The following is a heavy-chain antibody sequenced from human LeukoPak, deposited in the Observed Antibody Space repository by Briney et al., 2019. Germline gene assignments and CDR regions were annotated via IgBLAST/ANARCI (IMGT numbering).Heavy chain of an antibody. D-gene: IGHD2-2*01. CDR1: GFTFSSYS. CDR2: ISSSSSYI. CDR3: ARVGGVAAMPNYFDY. V-gene: IGHV3-21*01. J-gene: IGHJ4*02. Sequence: GGSLRLPCAASGFTFSSYSMNWVRQAPGKGLEWVSSISSSSSYIYYADSVKGRFTISRDNAKNSLYLQMNSLRAEDTAVYYCARVGGVAAMPNYFDYWGQGTLVTVSS.